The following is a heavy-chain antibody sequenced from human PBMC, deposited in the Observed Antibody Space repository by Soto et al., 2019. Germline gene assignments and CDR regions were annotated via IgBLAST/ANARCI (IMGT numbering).Heavy chain of an antibody. V-gene: IGHV3-23*01. CDR1: GFTFSSYA. CDR2: ISGSGGST. J-gene: IGHJ4*02. CDR3: AKVPRYYYGSGSYYGADY. Sequence: GGSLRLSCAASGFTFSSYAMSWVRQAPGKGLEWVSAISGSGGSTYYADSVKGRFTISRDNSKNTLYLQMNSLRAEDTAVYYCAKVPRYYYGSGSYYGADYWGQGTLVTVSS. D-gene: IGHD3-10*01.